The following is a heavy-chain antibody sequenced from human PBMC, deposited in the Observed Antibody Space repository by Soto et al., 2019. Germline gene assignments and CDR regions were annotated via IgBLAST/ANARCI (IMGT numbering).Heavy chain of an antibody. V-gene: IGHV3-23*01. J-gene: IGHJ4*02. CDR2: ISASGGTT. CDR3: AKPYSSTSYYFDY. Sequence: EVQLLESGGGLVQPGGSLRLSCPASGFPFSNYAMSWVRQAPGKGLERVSGISASGGTTYYADSVKGRFTISRDNSKNTLFLQMNSLRAEDTAVYYCAKPYSSTSYYFDYWGQGTLVTVSS. CDR1: GFPFSNYA. D-gene: IGHD6-13*01.